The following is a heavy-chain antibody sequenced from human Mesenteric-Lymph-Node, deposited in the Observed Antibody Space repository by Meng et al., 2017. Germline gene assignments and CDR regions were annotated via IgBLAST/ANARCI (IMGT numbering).Heavy chain of an antibody. J-gene: IGHJ5*02. CDR2: TYYRSKWYN. D-gene: IGHD2-2*01. CDR1: GDSVSSNSAA. CDR3: AREGGIVVVPAVKGWFDP. Sequence: SCAISGDSVSSNSAAWNWIRQSPSRGLEWLGRTYYRSKWYNDYAVSVKSRITINPDTSKNQFSLQLNSVTPEDTAVYYCAREGGIVVVPAVKGWFDPWGQGTLVTVSS. V-gene: IGHV6-1*01.